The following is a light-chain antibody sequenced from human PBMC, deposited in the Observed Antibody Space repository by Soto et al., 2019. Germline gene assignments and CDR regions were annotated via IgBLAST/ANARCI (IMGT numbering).Light chain of an antibody. V-gene: IGKV1-5*03. CDR1: QSIGIW. CDR2: KAS. CDR3: QQYNDYSWT. J-gene: IGKJ1*01. Sequence: IQMTQSPSTLSASVGDRVAITCRASQSIGIWLAWYQQKPGKATRFLIYKASSLESGVPSRFSGSGSGTDFTLTISSLQPDDFATYYCQQYNDYSWTFGQGTKVEIK.